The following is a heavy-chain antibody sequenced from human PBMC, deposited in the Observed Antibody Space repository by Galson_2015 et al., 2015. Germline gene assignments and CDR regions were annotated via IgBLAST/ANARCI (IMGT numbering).Heavy chain of an antibody. J-gene: IGHJ6*02. Sequence: SLRLSCAASGFTFSSYAMNWVRQAPGKGLEWVSGISGSGGSTYYADSVKGRFTISRDNSKNTLYLQMNSLRAEDTAVYYCAKYATMLWFGELRDGMDFWGQGTTVTVSS. V-gene: IGHV3-23*01. CDR3: AKYATMLWFGELRDGMDF. CDR2: ISGSGGST. CDR1: GFTFSSYA. D-gene: IGHD3-10*01.